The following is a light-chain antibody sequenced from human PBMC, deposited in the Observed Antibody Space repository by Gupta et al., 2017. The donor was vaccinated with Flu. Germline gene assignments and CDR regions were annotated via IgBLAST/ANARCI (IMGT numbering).Light chain of an antibody. J-gene: IGLJ3*02. Sequence: QSVLTQSPSASGTPGQWVTISCSGSSSNTGSNLVSWYQHLPGTAPKLLIHTNAHRPSGVPDRFSGSKSVTSASLAIRGLQAEDEADYYCAAWDDSLNAWLFGGGTKLTVL. V-gene: IGLV1-44*01. CDR3: AAWDDSLNAWL. CDR2: TNA. CDR1: SSNTGSNL.